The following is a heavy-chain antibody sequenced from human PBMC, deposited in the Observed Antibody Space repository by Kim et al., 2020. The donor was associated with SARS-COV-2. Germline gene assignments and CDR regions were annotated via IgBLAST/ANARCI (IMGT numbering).Heavy chain of an antibody. V-gene: IGHV3-30*18. D-gene: IGHD3-3*01. CDR1: GFTFSSYG. CDR2: ISYDGSNK. CDR3: AKQGYDCWSGYIVGGFGVDYYYYYMDV. J-gene: IGHJ6*03. Sequence: GGSLRLSCAASGFTFSSYGMHWVRQAPGKGLEWVAVISYDGSNKYYADSVKGRFTISRDNSKNTLYLQMNSLRAEDTAVYYCAKQGYDCWSGYIVGGFGVDYYYYYMDVWGKGTTVTVSS.